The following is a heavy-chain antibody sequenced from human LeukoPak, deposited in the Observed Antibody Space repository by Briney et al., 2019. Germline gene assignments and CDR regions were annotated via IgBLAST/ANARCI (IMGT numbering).Heavy chain of an antibody. D-gene: IGHD3-16*01. Sequence: GASVKISCKASGYTFTSYYMHWVRQAPGQGLEWLGIINPSGRSTSYAQKFQGRLTVTKDTSTSTVYMELSSLRSEDTAVYYCARERERGTHFIWGQGTLVTVSS. CDR1: GYTFTSYY. J-gene: IGHJ4*02. CDR3: ARERERGTHFI. V-gene: IGHV1-46*01. CDR2: INPSGRST.